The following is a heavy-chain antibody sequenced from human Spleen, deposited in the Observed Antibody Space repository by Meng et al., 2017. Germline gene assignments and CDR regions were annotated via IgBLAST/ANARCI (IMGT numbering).Heavy chain of an antibody. Sequence: ASVKVSCKPSGYTFTSYGVSWVRQAPGQGLEWMGWVSAYSGDTNYEQKLQGRVTMTTDKSTSTAYMELRSLRSDDTAVYYCAISGGSLRAVTYGMDVWGQGTTVTVSS. V-gene: IGHV1-18*04. D-gene: IGHD2-15*01. CDR2: VSAYSGDT. CDR3: AISGGSLRAVTYGMDV. CDR1: GYTFTSYG. J-gene: IGHJ6*02.